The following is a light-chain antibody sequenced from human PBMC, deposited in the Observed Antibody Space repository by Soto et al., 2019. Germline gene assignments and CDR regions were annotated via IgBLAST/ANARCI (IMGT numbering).Light chain of an antibody. CDR3: SSYTSSSTLV. Sequence: QSALTQPASVSGSPGQSITISCTGTSSDVGGYNYVSWYQRHPGKAPKLMIYDVSNRPSGVSNRFSGSKSGNTASLTISGLQAEDEVDYYCSSYTSSSTLVFGGGTKLTV. J-gene: IGLJ2*01. V-gene: IGLV2-14*01. CDR2: DVS. CDR1: SSDVGGYNY.